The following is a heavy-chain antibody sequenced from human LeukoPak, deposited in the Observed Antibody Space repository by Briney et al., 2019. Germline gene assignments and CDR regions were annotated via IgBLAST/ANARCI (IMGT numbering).Heavy chain of an antibody. J-gene: IGHJ4*02. CDR1: GGSFSGYY. V-gene: IGHV4-34*01. D-gene: IGHD6-19*01. CDR3: ARGLEQWLPDY. CDR2: INHSGST. Sequence: SETLSLTCAVYGGSFSGYYWSWIRRPPGKGLEWIGEINHSGSTNYNPSLKSRVTISVDTSKNQFSLKLSSVTAADTAVYYCARGLEQWLPDYWGQGTLVTVSS.